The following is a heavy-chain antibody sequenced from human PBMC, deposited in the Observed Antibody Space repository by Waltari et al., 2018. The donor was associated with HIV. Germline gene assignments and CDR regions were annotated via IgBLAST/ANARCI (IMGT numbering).Heavy chain of an antibody. J-gene: IGHJ6*02. Sequence: QAQVLQSGAEVKEPGASVKVSCESSGHTTVGYYFHWVRQAPGQGLEGRGWINTRTGGTNYAQKLQGRVNMARGTSLTTAHMELSSLRSDDTAVYYCATETYFGSGSYYRDAMDVWGQGTMVAVTS. V-gene: IGHV1-2*02. CDR1: GHTTVGYY. CDR3: ATETYFGSGSYYRDAMDV. CDR2: INTRTGGT. D-gene: IGHD3-10*01.